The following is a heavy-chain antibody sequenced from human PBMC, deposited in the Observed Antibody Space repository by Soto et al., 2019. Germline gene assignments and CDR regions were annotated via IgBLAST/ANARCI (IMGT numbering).Heavy chain of an antibody. Sequence: VSLRLSCAASGFTFSSYAMSWVRQAPGKGLEWVSAISGSGGSTYYADSVKGRFTISRDNSKNTLYLQMNSLRAEDTAVYYCAKSLEQQLVNWFDPWGQGTLVTVSS. CDR1: GFTFSSYA. D-gene: IGHD6-13*01. CDR3: AKSLEQQLVNWFDP. V-gene: IGHV3-23*01. CDR2: ISGSGGST. J-gene: IGHJ5*02.